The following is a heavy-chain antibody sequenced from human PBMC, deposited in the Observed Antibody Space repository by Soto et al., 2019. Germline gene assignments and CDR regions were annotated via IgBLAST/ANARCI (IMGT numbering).Heavy chain of an antibody. J-gene: IGHJ4*02. Sequence: ASVKVSCKASGDTFSGYPINWVRQAPGEGLEWMGRIIPVFGTTNDAQRFEDRVTFTAGESTNTAYMELRGLLSEDTAVYFCARDGGFGELKYWGPGTLVTVSS. CDR2: IIPVFGTT. CDR1: GDTFSGYP. CDR3: ARDGGFGELKY. V-gene: IGHV1-69*13. D-gene: IGHD3-10*01.